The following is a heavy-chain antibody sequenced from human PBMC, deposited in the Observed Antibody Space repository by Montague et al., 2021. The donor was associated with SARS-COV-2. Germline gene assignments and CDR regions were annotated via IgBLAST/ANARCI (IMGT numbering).Heavy chain of an antibody. D-gene: IGHD3-10*01. CDR1: GGSISYGGYF. Sequence: TLSLTCTVSGGSISYGGYFWNWIRQHPGKGLEWVGYIYKSGTTXYXPSLKRRVSLSVDTSKNQFSLNLRSATAADTALYYCARDLGGMDVWGQGTTVTVSS. CDR2: IYKSGTT. J-gene: IGHJ6*02. CDR3: ARDLGGMDV. V-gene: IGHV4-31*03.